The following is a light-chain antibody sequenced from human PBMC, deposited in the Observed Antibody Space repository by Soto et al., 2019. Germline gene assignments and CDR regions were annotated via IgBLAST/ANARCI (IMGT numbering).Light chain of an antibody. CDR1: ISNIGGNT. Sequence: QSVLTQPPSASGTPGQRVTISCSGSISNIGGNTVNWYQQLPGTAPKLLMYTNNQRPSGVPDRFSGSKSDTSASLAISGLQSEDEADYYCAALDDSLNGVVFGGGTKVTVL. CDR3: AALDDSLNGVV. CDR2: TNN. V-gene: IGLV1-44*01. J-gene: IGLJ2*01.